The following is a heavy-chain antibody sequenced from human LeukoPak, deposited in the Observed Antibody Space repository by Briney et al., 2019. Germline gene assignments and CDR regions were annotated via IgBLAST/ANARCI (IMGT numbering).Heavy chain of an antibody. CDR3: ARDRRDYYDSSGYHDY. CDR1: GGTFSSYA. Sequence: SVKVSCKASGGTFSSYAISWVRQAPGQGLEWMGGIIPIFGIANYAQKLQGRVTITADESTSTAYMELSSLRSEDTAVYYCARDRRDYYDSSGYHDYWGQGTLVTVSS. J-gene: IGHJ4*02. D-gene: IGHD3-22*01. V-gene: IGHV1-69*13. CDR2: IIPIFGIA.